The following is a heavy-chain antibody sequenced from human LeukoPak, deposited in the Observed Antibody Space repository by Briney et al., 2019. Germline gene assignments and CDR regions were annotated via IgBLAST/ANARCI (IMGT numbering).Heavy chain of an antibody. CDR3: ARVSLRATPNWFDP. CDR2: INHSGST. CDR1: GGSFSGYY. D-gene: IGHD5/OR15-5a*01. V-gene: IGHV4-34*01. Sequence: PSETLSLTCAVYGGSFSGYYWSWIRQPPGKGLEWIGEINHSGSTNYNPSLKSRVTISVDTSKNRFSLKLSSVTAADTAVYYCARVSLRATPNWFDPWGQGTLVTVSS. J-gene: IGHJ5*02.